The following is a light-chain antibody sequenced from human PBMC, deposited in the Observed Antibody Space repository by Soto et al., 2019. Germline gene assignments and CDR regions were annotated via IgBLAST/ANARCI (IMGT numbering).Light chain of an antibody. Sequence: SGSVGDRVTITCRASQSISSYLNWYQQKPGKAPKLLIYAASSLQSGVPSRFSGSGSGTDFTLTISSLQPEDFATYYCQQSYSTPITFGQGTRREIK. V-gene: IGKV1-39*01. CDR3: QQSYSTPIT. J-gene: IGKJ5*01. CDR2: AAS. CDR1: QSISSY.